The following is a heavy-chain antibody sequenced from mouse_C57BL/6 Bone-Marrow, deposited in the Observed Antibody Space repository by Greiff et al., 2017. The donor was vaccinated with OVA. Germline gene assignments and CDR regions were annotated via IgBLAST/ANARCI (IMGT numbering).Heavy chain of an antibody. CDR1: GFTFSDYY. CDR3: ARKYYGRSYAMDD. Sequence: DVKLVESGGGLVQPGGSLKLSCAASGFTFSDYYMYWVRQTPEKRLEWVAYISNGGGSTYYPDTVKGRFTISRDNAKNTLYLQRSRRKSEDTAMYYCARKYYGRSYAMDDWGQGTSGTVSS. CDR2: ISNGGGST. D-gene: IGHD1-1*01. J-gene: IGHJ4*01. V-gene: IGHV5-12*01.